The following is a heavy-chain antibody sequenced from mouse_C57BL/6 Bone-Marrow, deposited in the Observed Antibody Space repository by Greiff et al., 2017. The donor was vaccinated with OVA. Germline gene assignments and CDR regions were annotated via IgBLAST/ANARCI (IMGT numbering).Heavy chain of an antibody. V-gene: IGHV5-16*01. CDR1: GFTFSDYY. CDR3: ARGGNAMGY. CDR2: INYDGSST. J-gene: IGHJ4*01. Sequence: EVKLVESEGGLVQPGSSMKLSCTASGFTFSDYYMAWVRQVPEKGLEWVANINYDGSSTYYLDSLKSRFIISRDNAKNILYLQMSSLKSEDTATYYCARGGNAMGYWGQGTSVTVSS.